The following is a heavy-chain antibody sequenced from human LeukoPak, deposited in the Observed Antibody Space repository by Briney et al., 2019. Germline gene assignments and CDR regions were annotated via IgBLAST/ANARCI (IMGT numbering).Heavy chain of an antibody. J-gene: IGHJ6*03. CDR2: MNPNSGNT. CDR3: ARAGFWSGYYPIRHYYYYYMDV. Sequence: ASVKVSCKASGYTFTSYDINWVRQATGQGLEWMGWMNPNSGNTGYAQKFQGRVTITRNTSISTAYMELSSLRSEDTAVYYCARAGFWSGYYPIRHYYYYYMDVWGKGTTVTVSS. V-gene: IGHV1-8*03. D-gene: IGHD3-3*01. CDR1: GYTFTSYD.